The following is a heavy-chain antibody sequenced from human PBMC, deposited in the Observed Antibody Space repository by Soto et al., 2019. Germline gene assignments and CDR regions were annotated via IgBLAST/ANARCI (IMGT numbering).Heavy chain of an antibody. CDR2: MNPNSGHT. CDR3: ASDMSTT. D-gene: IGHD2-2*01. V-gene: IGHV1-8*01. Sequence: QVQLVQSGAEVKKPGASVKVSCKASGYTFTSHDINWMRQATGQGLEWMGWMNPNSGHTNYAQKFQGRGTMTRDTSRSTAYMEVPNLRSEDTAVYDCASDMSTTGGQGTLVTVSA. J-gene: IGHJ4*02. CDR1: GYTFTSHD.